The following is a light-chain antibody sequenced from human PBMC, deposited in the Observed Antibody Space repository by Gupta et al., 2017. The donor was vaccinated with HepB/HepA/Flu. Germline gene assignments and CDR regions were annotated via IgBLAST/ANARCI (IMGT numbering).Light chain of an antibody. CDR1: SSNIGAGYD. V-gene: IGLV1-40*01. CDR2: GNS. CDR3: QSYDSSLSGRGV. J-gene: IGLJ2*01. Sequence: QSVLTQPPPLSGAPGQRATISCTGSSSNIGAGYDVHWYQQLPGTAPKLLIDGNSNRRSGVPDRFSGAKSGTSASLAITGLQAEDEADYYCQSYDSSLSGRGVFGGGTKLTVL.